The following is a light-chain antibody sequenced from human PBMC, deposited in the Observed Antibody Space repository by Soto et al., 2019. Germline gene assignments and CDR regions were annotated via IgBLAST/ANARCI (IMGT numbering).Light chain of an antibody. J-gene: IGLJ1*01. CDR1: SSDVGGYKD. CDR2: EVS. Sequence: QSALTQPASVSGSPGQSITISCTGSSSDVGGYKDVSWYQQHPGKAPKLMIYEVSNRPSGVSNRFSGSKSGNTASLTTAGLQAEDEADYYCSSYTSSSTYVFGTGTKLTVL. V-gene: IGLV2-14*01. CDR3: SSYTSSSTYV.